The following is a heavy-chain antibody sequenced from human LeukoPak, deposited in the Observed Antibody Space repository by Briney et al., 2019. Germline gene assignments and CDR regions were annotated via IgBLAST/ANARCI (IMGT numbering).Heavy chain of an antibody. V-gene: IGHV4-39*01. J-gene: IGHJ2*01. Sequence: NSSETLSLTCTASGGSISSSSYYWGWLRQPPGKGLEWIGSIYYSGSSYYNPSLKSRVTMSVDTSENKFSLRLSSVTAADTAVYYCARQPSLYGSGSYFRFDLWGRGTLVTVSS. CDR1: GGSISSSSYY. D-gene: IGHD3-10*01. CDR2: IYYSGSS. CDR3: ARQPSLYGSGSYFRFDL.